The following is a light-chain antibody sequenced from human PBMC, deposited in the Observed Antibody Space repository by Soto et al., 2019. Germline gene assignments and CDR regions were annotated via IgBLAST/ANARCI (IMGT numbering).Light chain of an antibody. CDR1: QSVTSNS. J-gene: IGKJ5*01. CDR3: QQYGSSPRT. V-gene: IGKV3-20*01. CDR2: GAS. Sequence: EIVLTQFPGTLSLSPGERATLSCRASQSVTSNSLAWYQQKVGRAPRVLIYGASNRATGIPDRFSGSGSGTDFTLTITRLETEDFAVYYCQQYGSSPRTFGQGTRLEIK.